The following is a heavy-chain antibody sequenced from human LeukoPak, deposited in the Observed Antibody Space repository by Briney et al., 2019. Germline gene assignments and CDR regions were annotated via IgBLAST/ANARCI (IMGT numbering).Heavy chain of an antibody. Sequence: ASVKVSCKASGYTFTGYYMHWVRQAPGQGLEWMGWINPNSGGTNYAQKFQGRVTMTRDTSISTAYMELSRLRSDDTAVYYCARRPVIYGDYVDWFDPWGQGTLVTVSS. CDR2: INPNSGGT. CDR1: GYTFTGYY. V-gene: IGHV1-2*02. J-gene: IGHJ5*02. D-gene: IGHD4-17*01. CDR3: ARRPVIYGDYVDWFDP.